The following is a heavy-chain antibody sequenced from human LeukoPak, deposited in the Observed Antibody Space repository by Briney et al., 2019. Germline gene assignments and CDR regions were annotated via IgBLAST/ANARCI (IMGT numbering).Heavy chain of an antibody. J-gene: IGHJ6*03. D-gene: IGHD6-13*01. V-gene: IGHV1-69*05. CDR3: ARVAPQGNYYYYYMDV. Sequence: SVKVSCKASGGTFSSYGINWVRQAPGQRLEWMGRIIPIFGTANYAQKFQGRVTITTDESTSTAYMELSSLRSEDKAVYYCARVAPQGNYYYYYMDVWGKGTTVTVSS. CDR1: GGTFSSYG. CDR2: IIPIFGTA.